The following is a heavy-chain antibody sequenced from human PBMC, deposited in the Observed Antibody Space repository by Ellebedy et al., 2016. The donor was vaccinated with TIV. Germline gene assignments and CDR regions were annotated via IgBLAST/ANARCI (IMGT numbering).Heavy chain of an antibody. D-gene: IGHD2-8*01. CDR3: ASVACTNGVCYDEDYYYYYGMDV. CDR2: INPSGGST. V-gene: IGHV1-46*01. J-gene: IGHJ6*02. CDR1: GYTFTSYY. Sequence: ASVKVSXXASGYTFTSYYMHWVRQAPGQGLEWMGIINPSGGSTSYAQKFQGRVTMTRDTSTSTVYMELSSLRSEDTAVYYCASVACTNGVCYDEDYYYYYGMDVWGQGTTVTVSS.